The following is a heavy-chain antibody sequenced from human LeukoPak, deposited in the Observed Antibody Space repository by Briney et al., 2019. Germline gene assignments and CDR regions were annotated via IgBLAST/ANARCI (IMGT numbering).Heavy chain of an antibody. CDR2: FDPEDGET. V-gene: IGHV1-24*01. J-gene: IGHJ5*02. Sequence: ASVKVSCKVSGYTLTELSMHWVRHAPRKGPEWRGGFDPEDGETIYAQKFQGRVTMTEETSTDTAYMELSSLRSEDTAVYYCATVSNWNYVYNWFDPWGQGTLVTVSS. CDR3: ATVSNWNYVYNWFDP. CDR1: GYTLTELS. D-gene: IGHD1-7*01.